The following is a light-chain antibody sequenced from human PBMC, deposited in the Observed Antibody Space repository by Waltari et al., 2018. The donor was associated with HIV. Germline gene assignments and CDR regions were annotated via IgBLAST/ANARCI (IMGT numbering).Light chain of an antibody. CDR1: QSLLHTNGKKY. V-gene: IGKV2-28*01. CDR2: LGS. CDR3: MQARQTPFT. Sequence: DLVVTQSPLSLPVSPGEPASMSCRSSQSLLHTNGKKYLDRYLQKPGQSPQLLIHLGSNRASGGPDRFSGSGSGTDFTRTISRVEAEDVWVYYCMQARQTPFTFGPGTKVEIK. J-gene: IGKJ3*01.